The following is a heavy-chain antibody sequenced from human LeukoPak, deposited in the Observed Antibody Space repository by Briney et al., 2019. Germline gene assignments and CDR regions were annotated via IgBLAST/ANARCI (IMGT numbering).Heavy chain of an antibody. CDR3: ARDQDGYNSLDY. V-gene: IGHV1-2*02. D-gene: IGHD5-24*01. J-gene: IGHJ4*02. CDR2: INPNSGGT. Sequence: ASVKVSCKASGYTFTGYNVHWVRQAPGQGLEWMGWINPNSGGTNYAQKFQGRVTISVDTSKNQFSLKLSSVTAADTAVYYCARDQDGYNSLDYWGQGTRVTVSS. CDR1: GYTFTGYN.